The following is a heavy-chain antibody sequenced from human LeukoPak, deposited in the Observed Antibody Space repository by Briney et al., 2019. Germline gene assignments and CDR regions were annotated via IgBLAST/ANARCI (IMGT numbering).Heavy chain of an antibody. CDR1: GGSISSGGYY. D-gene: IGHD1-26*01. CDR3: ARDGGKTPSMFDY. J-gene: IGHJ4*02. Sequence: PSETLSLTCTVSGGSISSGGYYWSWIRQHPGKGLEWIGYIYYSGSTYYNPSLKSRVTISVGTSKNQFSLKLSSVTAADTAVYYCARDGGKTPSMFDYWGQGTLVTVSS. V-gene: IGHV4-31*03. CDR2: IYYSGST.